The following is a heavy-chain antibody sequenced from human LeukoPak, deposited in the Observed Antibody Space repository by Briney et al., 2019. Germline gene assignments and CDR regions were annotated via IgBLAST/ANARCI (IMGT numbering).Heavy chain of an antibody. V-gene: IGHV3-73*01. J-gene: IGHJ3*02. CDR2: IRSKANSYAT. Sequence: GGSLRLSCAASGFTFSGSAMHWVRQASGKGLEWVGRIRSKANSYATAYAASVKGRFTISGDDSKNTAYLQMNSLKTEDTAVYYCTRRPCSSTSCHAAFDIWGQGTMVTVSS. D-gene: IGHD2-2*01. CDR3: TRRPCSSTSCHAAFDI. CDR1: GFTFSGSA.